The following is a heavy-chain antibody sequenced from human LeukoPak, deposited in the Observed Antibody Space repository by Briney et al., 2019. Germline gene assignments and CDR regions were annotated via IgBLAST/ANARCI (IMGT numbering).Heavy chain of an antibody. CDR3: ARGLQDIVVVVAATHFDY. Sequence: GGSLRLSCAASGFMFSSYWMSWVRQAPGKGLEWVANIKQDRSEKYYVDSVKGRFTISRDNAKNSLYLQMNSLRAEDTAVYYCARGLQDIVVVVAATHFDYWGQGTLVTVSS. D-gene: IGHD2-15*01. CDR2: IKQDRSEK. V-gene: IGHV3-7*01. J-gene: IGHJ4*02. CDR1: GFMFSSYW.